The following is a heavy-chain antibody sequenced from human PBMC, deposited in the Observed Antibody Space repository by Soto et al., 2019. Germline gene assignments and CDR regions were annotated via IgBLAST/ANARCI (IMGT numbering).Heavy chain of an antibody. CDR2: IDTAGGGR. CDR3: ATVFDL. CDR1: GFTLRSHR. Sequence: EVQLVESGGGLVQPGVSLRVSCADSGFTLRSHRIHWLRQAPGKGLEWVSRIDTAGGGRSYADSVKGRFTISTDNAKNTVYLHRNRLRAEATAVYYCATVFDLWGQGTLVTVSS. V-gene: IGHV3-74*01. J-gene: IGHJ5*02.